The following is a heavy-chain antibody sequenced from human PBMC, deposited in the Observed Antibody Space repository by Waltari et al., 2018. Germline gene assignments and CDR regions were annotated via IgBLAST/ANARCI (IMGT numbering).Heavy chain of an antibody. V-gene: IGHV4-4*02. Sequence: QVQLQESGPGLVKPSGTLSLTCAVSGGPICSSTCRCWVREPPGKGLEWIGEVYHSGSTNYNPSLESRLTIAVDKSKNQFSLKLSSVTAADMAVYYCARGAYCGGDCAAHIDYWGQGTLVTVSS. J-gene: IGHJ4*02. CDR1: GGPICSSTC. CDR2: VYHSGST. D-gene: IGHD2-21*02. CDR3: ARGAYCGGDCAAHIDY.